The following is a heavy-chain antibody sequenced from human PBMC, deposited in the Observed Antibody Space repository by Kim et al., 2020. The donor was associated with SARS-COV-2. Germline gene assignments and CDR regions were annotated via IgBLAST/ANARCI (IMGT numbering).Heavy chain of an antibody. CDR3: ARCLGYFSYDY. Sequence: SETLSLTCAVYGGSFSGYYWSWIRQPPGKGLEWIGEINHSGSTNYNPSLKSRVTISVDTSKNQFSLKLSSVTAADTAVYYCARCLGYFSYDYWGQGTLVTVSS. J-gene: IGHJ4*02. D-gene: IGHD3-16*02. CDR1: GGSFSGYY. CDR2: INHSGST. V-gene: IGHV4-34*01.